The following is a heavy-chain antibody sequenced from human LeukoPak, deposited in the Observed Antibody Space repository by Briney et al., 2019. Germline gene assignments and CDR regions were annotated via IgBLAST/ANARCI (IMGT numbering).Heavy chain of an antibody. CDR2: FDPEDGET. Sequence: ASVKVSCTVSGYTLTELSMHWVRQAPGKGLEWMGGFDPEDGETIYAQKFQGRVTMTEDTSTDTAYMELSSLRSEDTAVYYCATSSMVRGGRFDPWGQGTLVTVSS. CDR3: ATSSMVRGGRFDP. CDR1: GYTLTELS. J-gene: IGHJ5*02. V-gene: IGHV1-24*01. D-gene: IGHD3-10*01.